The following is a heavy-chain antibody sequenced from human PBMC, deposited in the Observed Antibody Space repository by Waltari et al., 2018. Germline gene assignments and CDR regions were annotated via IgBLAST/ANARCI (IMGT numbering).Heavy chain of an antibody. V-gene: IGHV1-69*05. CDR1: GGTFSSYA. J-gene: IGHJ3*02. Sequence: QVQLVQSGAEVKKPGSSVKVSCKASGGTFSSYAISWVRQAPGQGLEWMGGIIPIFGTAKYAQKVQGRVTITTDESTSTAYMELSSLRAEDTALYYCARGKQMAGRNAFDIWGQGTMVTVSS. D-gene: IGHD6-19*01. CDR3: ARGKQMAGRNAFDI. CDR2: IIPIFGTA.